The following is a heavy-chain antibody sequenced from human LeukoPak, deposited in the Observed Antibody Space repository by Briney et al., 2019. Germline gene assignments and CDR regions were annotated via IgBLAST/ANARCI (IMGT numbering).Heavy chain of an antibody. V-gene: IGHV3-33*06. CDR2: IWYDGSKK. CDR3: AKDRSYYDSSGLPHGFDP. J-gene: IGHJ5*02. Sequence: GTSLRLSCAASGFNFSSHGMQWVRQAPGKGLEWVAVIWYDGSKKYFADSVKGRFTISRDNSKNKLYLQMNSLRAEDMAVYYCAKDRSYYDSSGLPHGFDPWGQGTLVTVSS. D-gene: IGHD3-22*01. CDR1: GFNFSSHG.